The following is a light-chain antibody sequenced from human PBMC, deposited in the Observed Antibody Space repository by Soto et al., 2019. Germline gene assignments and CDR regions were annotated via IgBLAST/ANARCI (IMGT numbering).Light chain of an antibody. J-gene: IGKJ2*01. V-gene: IGKV1-5*01. CDR2: DAS. CDR3: QQYNSYSYT. Sequence: DIQMTQSPSTLSASVGDRVTITCRASQSISSWLAWYQQKPGKAPKLLIYDASSLESGVPSRFSGIGSGTEFTRTISSLQPDDFATYYCQQYNSYSYTVGQGTKLEIK. CDR1: QSISSW.